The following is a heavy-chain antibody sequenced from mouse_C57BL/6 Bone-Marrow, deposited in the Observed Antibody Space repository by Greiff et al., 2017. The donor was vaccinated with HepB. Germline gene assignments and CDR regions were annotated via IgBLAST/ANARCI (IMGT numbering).Heavy chain of an antibody. Sequence: VQLQQSGPELVKPGASVKIPCKASGYTFTDYNMDWVKQSHGKSLEWIGDINPNNGGTIYNQKFKGKATLTVDKSSSTSYMELRSLTSEDTAVYYCASALRGYFDVWGTGTTVTVSS. CDR2: INPNNGGT. J-gene: IGHJ1*03. CDR3: ASALRGYFDV. D-gene: IGHD1-1*01. CDR1: GYTFTDYN. V-gene: IGHV1-18*01.